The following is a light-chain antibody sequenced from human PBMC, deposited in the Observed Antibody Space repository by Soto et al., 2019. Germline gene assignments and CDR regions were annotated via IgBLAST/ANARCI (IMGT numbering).Light chain of an antibody. CDR2: DAS. CDR3: QQYTSYST. Sequence: DIQMTQSPSTLSASVGDRVTITCRASQSISSWLDWYQQKPGKAPKLLIYDASSLESGVPSRFSGSGSGTEFILTISRLQPDDFATYYCQQYTSYSTFGQGTKLEIK. CDR1: QSISSW. J-gene: IGKJ2*01. V-gene: IGKV1-5*01.